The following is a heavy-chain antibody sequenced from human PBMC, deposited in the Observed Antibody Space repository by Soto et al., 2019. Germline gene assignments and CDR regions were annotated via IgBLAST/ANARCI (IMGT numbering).Heavy chain of an antibody. Sequence: GASVNVSCKVSGYTLTELSMHWVRQAPGKGLEWMGGFDPEDGETIYAQKFQGRVTMAEDTSTDTAYMELSSLRSEDTAVYYCATDYDFWSGYKKFDYWGQGTLVTVSS. D-gene: IGHD3-3*01. J-gene: IGHJ4*02. CDR3: ATDYDFWSGYKKFDY. V-gene: IGHV1-24*01. CDR2: FDPEDGET. CDR1: GYTLTELS.